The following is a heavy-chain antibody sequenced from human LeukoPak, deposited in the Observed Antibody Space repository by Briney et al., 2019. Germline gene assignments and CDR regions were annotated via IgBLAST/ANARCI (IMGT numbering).Heavy chain of an antibody. CDR1: GFTFSTYV. CDR2: ISVSGSNT. Sequence: PGGSLRLSCAASGFTFSTYVMVWVRRAPEKGLEWVSSISVSGSNTFYTDSVKGRFTISRDNSKNMLYLQMNSLRAEDTAVYYCAKVSGRIQIWPQPFGDGMDVWGQGTTVTVSS. J-gene: IGHJ6*02. CDR3: AKVSGRIQIWPQPFGDGMDV. D-gene: IGHD3-10*01. V-gene: IGHV3-23*01.